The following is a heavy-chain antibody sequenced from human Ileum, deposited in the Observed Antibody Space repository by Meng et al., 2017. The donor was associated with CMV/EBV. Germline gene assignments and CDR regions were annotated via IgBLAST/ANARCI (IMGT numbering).Heavy chain of an antibody. J-gene: IGHJ4*02. CDR3: AREGSAVH. V-gene: IGHV4-4*07. CDR1: GTSITGYC. CDR2: IYTSGST. Sequence: QGRLRGPGPGLVSPSGTRSFTCTVSGTSITGYCWSWIRQSASKGLEWIGRIYTSGSTNYNPSLHSRVSMSIDTSKNQLSLKLRSVTAADTAVYYCAREGSAVHWGQGTLVTVSS. D-gene: IGHD6-13*01.